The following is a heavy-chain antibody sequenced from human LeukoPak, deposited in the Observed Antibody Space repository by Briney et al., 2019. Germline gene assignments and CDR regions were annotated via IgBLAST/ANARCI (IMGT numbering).Heavy chain of an antibody. Sequence: ASVTVSCTASGYAFTSYGISWVRQAPGQGLEWMGWISAYNGNTNYAQKLQGRVTMTTDTSTSTAYMELRSLRSDDTAVYYCARDKDQLLSHWGQGTLVTVSP. D-gene: IGHD2-2*01. CDR3: ARDKDQLLSH. J-gene: IGHJ4*02. V-gene: IGHV1-18*01. CDR1: GYAFTSYG. CDR2: ISAYNGNT.